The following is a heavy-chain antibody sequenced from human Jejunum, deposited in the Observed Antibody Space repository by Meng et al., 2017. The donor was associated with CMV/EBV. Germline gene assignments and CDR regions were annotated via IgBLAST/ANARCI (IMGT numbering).Heavy chain of an antibody. Sequence: VSCKDSGYTFNHFYLHWGRQGPGQGLGWMGWVNHNNGGTDYAQKFQGRVIMTSDTSISTVYMELSRLTFDDTAVYYCARGPWGFDLWGQGTLVTVSS. CDR2: VNHNNGGT. J-gene: IGHJ4*02. CDR3: ARGPWGFDL. CDR1: GYTFNHFY. D-gene: IGHD7-27*01. V-gene: IGHV1-2*02.